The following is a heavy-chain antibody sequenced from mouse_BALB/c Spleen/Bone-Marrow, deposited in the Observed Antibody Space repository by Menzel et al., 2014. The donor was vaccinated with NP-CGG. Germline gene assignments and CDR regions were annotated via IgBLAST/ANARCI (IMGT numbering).Heavy chain of an antibody. V-gene: IGHV1-69*02. CDR2: IDPSDSYS. J-gene: IGHJ4*01. CDR3: ARGVVYYYAMDY. Sequence: LQESGAELVKPGASVKLSCKASGYTFTNYWMPWVKQRPGQGLEWIGEIDPSDSYSNYNQNFKGKATLTVDKSSSTAYMQLTSLTSEDSAVYYCARGVVYYYAMDYWGQGTSVTVSS. CDR1: GYTFTNYW.